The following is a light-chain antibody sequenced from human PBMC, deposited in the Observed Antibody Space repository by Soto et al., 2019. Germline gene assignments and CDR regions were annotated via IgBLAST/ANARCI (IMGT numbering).Light chain of an antibody. CDR3: QQYKNWPL. J-gene: IGKJ5*01. CDR2: GAS. CDR1: HSVNSD. Sequence: MMMTQSPATLSVSPGERVTLSCRTSHSVNSDVAWYQQKPGQAPRLLRYGASTRATGIPVRFSGSGFGTEFTLTISSLQSEDFAVYYCQQYKNWPLFGQGTRLEI. V-gene: IGKV3-15*01.